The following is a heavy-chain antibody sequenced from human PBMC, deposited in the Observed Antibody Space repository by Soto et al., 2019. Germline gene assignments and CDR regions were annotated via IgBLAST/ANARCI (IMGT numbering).Heavy chain of an antibody. CDR2: IIPIFGTA. Sequence: SVKVSCKASGGTFSSYAISWVRQAPGQGLERMGGIIPIFGTANYAQKFQGRVTITADESTSTAYMELSSLRSEDTAVYYCARDRRYDFWSGYNDAFDIWGQGTMVTVSS. V-gene: IGHV1-69*13. CDR1: GGTFSSYA. CDR3: ARDRRYDFWSGYNDAFDI. J-gene: IGHJ3*02. D-gene: IGHD3-3*01.